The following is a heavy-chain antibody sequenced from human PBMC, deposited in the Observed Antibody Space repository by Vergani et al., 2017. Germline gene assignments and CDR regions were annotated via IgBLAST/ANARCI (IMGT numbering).Heavy chain of an antibody. D-gene: IGHD3-22*01. Sequence: QVQLQESGPGLVKSSETLSLTCSVSFDSIRNLYCNWIRQPPGKGLEWIGSIHYSENTNYNPSLKTRVTISVDTSKNQFALRLNSVTAADTAVYYCARKSGYSSGWAFFDPWGPGTLVTVSS. V-gene: IGHV4-59*08. J-gene: IGHJ5*02. CDR2: IHYSENT. CDR1: FDSIRNLY. CDR3: ARKSGYSSGWAFFDP.